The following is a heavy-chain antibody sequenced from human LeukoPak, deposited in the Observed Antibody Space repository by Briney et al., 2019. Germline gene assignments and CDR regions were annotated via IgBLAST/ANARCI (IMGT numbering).Heavy chain of an antibody. V-gene: IGHV4-39*07. Sequence: KPSETLSLTCTVSGGSISSSSYYWGWIRQPPGKGLEWIGSIYYSGSTYYNPSLKSRVTISVDTSKNQFSLKLSSVTAADTAVYYCAREEPHYDILTGSGYYFDYWGQGTLVTVSS. J-gene: IGHJ4*02. CDR1: GGSISSSSYY. D-gene: IGHD3-9*01. CDR3: AREEPHYDILTGSGYYFDY. CDR2: IYYSGST.